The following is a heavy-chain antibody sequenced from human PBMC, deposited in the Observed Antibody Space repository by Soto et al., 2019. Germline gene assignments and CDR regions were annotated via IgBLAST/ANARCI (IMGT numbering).Heavy chain of an antibody. V-gene: IGHV3-23*01. CDR1: GFFFSSYT. Sequence: EVQLLESGGGLVQPGGSLRLSCVGSGFFFSSYTMTWVRQAPGKGLEWVSSFSATSENTYYADSVRGRFTISRDNSKNTIFMQMNSLTAEDTSMYYCAKARDQQWVRLPFDYWGQGILVIGSS. CDR3: AKARDQQWVRLPFDY. J-gene: IGHJ4*02. D-gene: IGHD6-19*01. CDR2: FSATSENT.